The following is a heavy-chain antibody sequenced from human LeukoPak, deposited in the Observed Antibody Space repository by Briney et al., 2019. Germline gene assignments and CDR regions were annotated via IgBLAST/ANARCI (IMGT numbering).Heavy chain of an antibody. CDR1: GFTFNSYW. CDR3: ARGGIAVVDGERRFDY. J-gene: IGHJ4*02. V-gene: IGHV3-74*01. CDR2: INSDGSST. D-gene: IGHD6-19*01. Sequence: GGSLRLSCAASGFTFNSYWMHWVRQAPGKGLVWVSRINSDGSSTTYADSVKGRFTISRDNAKNSLYLQMNSLRAEDTAVYYCARGGIAVVDGERRFDYWGQGTLVTVSS.